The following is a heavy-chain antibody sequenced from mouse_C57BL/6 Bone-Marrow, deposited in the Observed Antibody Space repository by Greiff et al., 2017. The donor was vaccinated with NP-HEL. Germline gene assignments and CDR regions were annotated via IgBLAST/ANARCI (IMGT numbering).Heavy chain of an antibody. CDR1: GYTFTSYW. V-gene: IGHV1-72*01. CDR3: ARSITTVVASPAY. CDR2: IDPNSGGT. Sequence: VKLQQPGAELVKPGASVKLSCKASGYTFTSYWMHWVKQRPGRGLEWIGRIDPNSGGTKYNETFTSKATLTVDKPSSTAYMQLSSLTSEDSAVYYCARSITTVVASPAYWGQGTLVTVSA. J-gene: IGHJ3*01. D-gene: IGHD1-1*01.